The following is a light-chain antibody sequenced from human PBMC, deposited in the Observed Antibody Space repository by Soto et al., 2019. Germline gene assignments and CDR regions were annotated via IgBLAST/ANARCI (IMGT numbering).Light chain of an antibody. CDR3: SSYSTAISPHVL. Sequence: QSVLTQPASVSGSPGQSVTISCTGTRSDVGRYNYVSWYQQHPGKAPKLLIYEVTYRPSGVSTRFSASKSGSTASLAISGIQVEDEADYYCSSYSTAISPHVLFGGGTKLTVL. J-gene: IGLJ2*01. V-gene: IGLV2-14*01. CDR2: EVT. CDR1: RSDVGRYNY.